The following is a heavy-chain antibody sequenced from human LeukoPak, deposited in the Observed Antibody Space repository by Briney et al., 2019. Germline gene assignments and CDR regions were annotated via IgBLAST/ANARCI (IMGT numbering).Heavy chain of an antibody. V-gene: IGHV4-34*01. CDR3: ARGRWDFWSGNHAWFDP. Sequence: SETLSLTCAVYGGSFSGYYWSWIRQPPGKGLEWIGEINHSGSTNYNPSLKSRVTISVDTSKNQFSLKLSSVTAADTAVCYCARGRWDFWSGNHAWFDPWGQGTLVTVSS. D-gene: IGHD3-3*01. CDR1: GGSFSGYY. CDR2: INHSGST. J-gene: IGHJ5*02.